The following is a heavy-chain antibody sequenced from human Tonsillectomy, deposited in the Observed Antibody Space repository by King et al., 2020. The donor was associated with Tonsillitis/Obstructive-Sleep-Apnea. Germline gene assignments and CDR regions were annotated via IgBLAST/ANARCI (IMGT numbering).Heavy chain of an antibody. CDR3: AREPDCSSTSCYVGAFDI. V-gene: IGHV6-1*01. CDR1: GDSVSSNSAA. J-gene: IGHJ3*02. Sequence: VQLQQSGPGLVKPSQTLSLTCAISGDSVSSNSAAWNWIRQSPSRGLYWLGRTYYSSKWYTDYAVSVKSRITINPDTSKNQFSLQLNIVTPEDTAVYYCAREPDCSSTSCYVGAFDIWGQGTMVTVSS. CDR2: TYYSSKWYT. D-gene: IGHD2-2*01.